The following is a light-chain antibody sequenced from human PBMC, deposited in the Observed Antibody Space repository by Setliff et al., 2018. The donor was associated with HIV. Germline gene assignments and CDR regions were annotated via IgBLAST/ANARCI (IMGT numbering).Light chain of an antibody. CDR3: SSYSSSNTYVV. CDR2: DVN. J-gene: IGLJ2*01. Sequence: QSVLPQPASVSGSPGQSITISCTGTSSDVRAYNYVSWYQQHPGKAPKLMIYDVNKRPSGVSHRFSGSKSGNTASLTISGLQPEDEADYSCSSYSSSNTYVVFGGGTKVTVL. V-gene: IGLV2-14*01. CDR1: SSDVRAYNY.